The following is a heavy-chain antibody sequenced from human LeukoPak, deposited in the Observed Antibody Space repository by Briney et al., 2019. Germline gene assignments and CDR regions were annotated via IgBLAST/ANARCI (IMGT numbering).Heavy chain of an antibody. CDR1: AFTFSDYY. D-gene: IGHD4-17*01. CDR3: ARECRVTTGHSYYYYMDV. Sequence: PGGSLRLSCATSAFTFSDYYMSWVRQAPGKGLEWVSYVSNSAATIYYAYSVKGRFTISRDNAKHSLYLQLWRLRAEHTAAYFCARECRVTTGHSYYYYMDVCGKGTTVTVS. J-gene: IGHJ6*03. V-gene: IGHV3-11*01. CDR2: VSNSAATI.